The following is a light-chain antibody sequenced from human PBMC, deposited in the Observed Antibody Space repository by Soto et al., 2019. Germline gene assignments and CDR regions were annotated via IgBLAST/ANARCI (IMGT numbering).Light chain of an antibody. CDR1: QDVSRY. V-gene: IGKV1-9*01. CDR2: GAS. CDR3: QQRQRTPFT. J-gene: IGKJ3*01. Sequence: QLTQSPSSLSASVGDRVTITCRASQDVSRYLAWYQQKAGKAPKLLIYGASTLQSGVPSRFSGFGSGTEFTLTISSLQHEDFATYHCQQRQRTPFTFGPGTTVDV.